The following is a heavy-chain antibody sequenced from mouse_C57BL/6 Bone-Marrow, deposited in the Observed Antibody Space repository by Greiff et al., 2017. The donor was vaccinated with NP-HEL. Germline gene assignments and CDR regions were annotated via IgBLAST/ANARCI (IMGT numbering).Heavy chain of an antibody. CDR2: ISAGGSYT. V-gene: IGHV5-4*01. Sequence: EVQRVESGGGLVKPGGSLKLSCAASGFTFSSYAMSWVRQTPEKRLEWVATISAGGSYTYYPANVKGRFTISRDTAKNNLYLQLSHLKSEDTAKYYCARDYYGSSSAYWGQGTTLTVSS. D-gene: IGHD1-1*01. CDR1: GFTFSSYA. CDR3: ARDYYGSSSAY. J-gene: IGHJ2*01.